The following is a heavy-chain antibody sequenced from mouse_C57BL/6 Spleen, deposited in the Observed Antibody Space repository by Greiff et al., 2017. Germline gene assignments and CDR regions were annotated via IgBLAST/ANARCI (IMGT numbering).Heavy chain of an antibody. J-gene: IGHJ1*03. CDR2: ISSGGDYI. D-gene: IGHD2-3*01. Sequence: EVKVVESGEGLVKPGGSLKLSCAASGFTFSSYAMSWVRQTPEKRLEWVAYISSGGDYIYYADTVKGRFTISRDNARNTLYLQMSSLKSEDTAMYYCTRDIRPYDGYYGGYFDVWGTGTTVTVSS. CDR3: TRDIRPYDGYYGGYFDV. V-gene: IGHV5-9-1*02. CDR1: GFTFSSYA.